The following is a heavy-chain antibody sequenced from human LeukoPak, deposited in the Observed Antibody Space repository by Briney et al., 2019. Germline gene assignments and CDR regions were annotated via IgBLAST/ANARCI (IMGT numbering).Heavy chain of an antibody. CDR2: MYHSGST. J-gene: IGHJ4*02. D-gene: IGHD4-17*01. CDR1: GGSISTSSYY. V-gene: IGHV4-39*07. Sequence: SETLSLTCTVSGGSISTSSYYWGWIRQPPGKGLEWIGSMYHSGSTYYNPSLKSRVTISVDTSKNQFSLKLRSVTAADTAVYYCARTDGDYYFDYWGQGTLVTVSS. CDR3: ARTDGDYYFDY.